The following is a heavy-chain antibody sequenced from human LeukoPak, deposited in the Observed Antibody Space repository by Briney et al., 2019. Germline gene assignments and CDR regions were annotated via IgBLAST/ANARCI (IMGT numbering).Heavy chain of an antibody. CDR2: IKQDGSEK. V-gene: IGHV3-7*03. CDR1: GFTFSSHW. D-gene: IGHD5-18*01. J-gene: IGHJ4*02. Sequence: GGSLRLSCAASGFTFSSHWMSWVRQAPGKGLEWVANIKQDGSEKYYVDSVKGRFTISRDNAKNSLYLQMNSLRAEDTAVYYCAKEALEGGDTAIYWGQGTLVTVSS. CDR3: AKEALEGGDTAIY.